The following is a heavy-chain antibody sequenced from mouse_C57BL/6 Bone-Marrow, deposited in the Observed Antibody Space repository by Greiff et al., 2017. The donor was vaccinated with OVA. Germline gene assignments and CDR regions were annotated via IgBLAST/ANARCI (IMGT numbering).Heavy chain of an antibody. Sequence: VQLQQSGAELVRPVASVKLSCTASGFNIKDDYMHWVKQRPEQGLEWIGWIDPENGDTEYASKFQGKATITADTSSNTAYLQLSSLTSEDTAVYYCISFITTVVVHWYFDVWGTGTTVTVSS. D-gene: IGHD1-1*01. CDR1: GFNIKDDY. V-gene: IGHV14-4*01. CDR3: ISFITTVVVHWYFDV. CDR2: IDPENGDT. J-gene: IGHJ1*03.